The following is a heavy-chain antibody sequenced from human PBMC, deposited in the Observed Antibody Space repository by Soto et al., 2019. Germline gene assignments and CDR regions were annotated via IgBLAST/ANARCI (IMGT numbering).Heavy chain of an antibody. CDR3: ARDHYDFWSGYYANDY. Sequence: PGGSLRLSCAASGFTFSSYWMSWVRQAPGKGLEWVANIKEDGSEKYYVDSVKGRFTISRDNAKNSLYLQMNSLRAEDTAVYYCARDHYDFWSGYYANDYWGQGTLVTVSS. V-gene: IGHV3-7*01. CDR1: GFTFSSYW. D-gene: IGHD3-3*01. CDR2: IKEDGSEK. J-gene: IGHJ4*02.